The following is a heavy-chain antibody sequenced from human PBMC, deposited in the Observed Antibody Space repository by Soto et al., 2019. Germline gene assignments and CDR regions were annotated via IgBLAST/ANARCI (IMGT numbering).Heavy chain of an antibody. Sequence: QVQLVQCGAEVKKPGASVKVSCKASGYTFTSYGISWVRQAPGQGLEWMGWISAYNGNTNYAQKLQGRVTMTTDTSTSTAYMELRSLRSDDTAVYYCARDSLRYLEWFLYGSGFDYWGQGTLVTVSS. D-gene: IGHD3-3*01. CDR1: GYTFTSYG. CDR3: ARDSLRYLEWFLYGSGFDY. V-gene: IGHV1-18*01. J-gene: IGHJ4*02. CDR2: ISAYNGNT.